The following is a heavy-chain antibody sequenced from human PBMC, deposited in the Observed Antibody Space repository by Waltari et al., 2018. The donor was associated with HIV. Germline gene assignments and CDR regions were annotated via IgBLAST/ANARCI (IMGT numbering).Heavy chain of an antibody. CDR1: GGSFSGYY. CDR3: AARRLLRFLEWPP. V-gene: IGHV4-34*01. CDR2: INHSGST. D-gene: IGHD3-3*01. Sequence: QVQLQQWGAGLLKPSETLSLTCAVYGGSFSGYYWSWIRQPPGKGLEWIGEINHSGSTNYNPSLKSRVTISVDTSKNQFSLKLSSVTAADTAVYYCAARRLLRFLEWPPWGQGTLVTVSS. J-gene: IGHJ4*02.